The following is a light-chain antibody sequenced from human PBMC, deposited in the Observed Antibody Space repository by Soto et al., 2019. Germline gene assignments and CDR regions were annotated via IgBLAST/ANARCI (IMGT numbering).Light chain of an antibody. CDR3: QQRSNWPT. CDR1: QSVSSN. Sequence: EIVLTQSPATLSLSPGERVTLSCRASQSVSSNLAWYQQKPGQAPRLLIYDASNRATGIPARFSGSGSGTDFTLTISSLEPEDFAVYYCQQRSNWPTFGGGTKVDI. CDR2: DAS. J-gene: IGKJ4*01. V-gene: IGKV3-11*01.